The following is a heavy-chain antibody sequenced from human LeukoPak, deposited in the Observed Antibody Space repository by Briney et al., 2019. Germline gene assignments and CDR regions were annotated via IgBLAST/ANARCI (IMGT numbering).Heavy chain of an antibody. D-gene: IGHD3-10*01. CDR3: AKPPSGSGGYDVFDI. J-gene: IGHJ3*02. V-gene: IGHV3-30*02. CDR1: GFTFSSYG. Sequence: GGSLRLSCAASGFTFSSYGMHWVRQVPGKGLEWVAFIRYDGGNKYNADSVKGRFTISRDNSKNTLYLQMNSLRAEDTAVYYCAKPPSGSGGYDVFDIWGQGTMVTVSS. CDR2: IRYDGGNK.